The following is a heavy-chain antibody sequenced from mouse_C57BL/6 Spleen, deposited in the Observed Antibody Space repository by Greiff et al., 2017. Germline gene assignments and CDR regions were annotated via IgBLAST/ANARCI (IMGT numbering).Heavy chain of an antibody. J-gene: IGHJ4*01. V-gene: IGHV1-55*01. CDR1: GYTFTSYS. Sequence: VQLQQPGAELVKPGASVKMSCKASGYTFTSYSITWVKQKPGKSLEWIGNFHPYNGGTNYNEKFKSKATLTVDTSSSTDYLQLSSLTSEDSAVYYCARFYGNYEGAMDYWGQGTSVTVAS. D-gene: IGHD2-1*01. CDR3: ARFYGNYEGAMDY. CDR2: FHPYNGGT.